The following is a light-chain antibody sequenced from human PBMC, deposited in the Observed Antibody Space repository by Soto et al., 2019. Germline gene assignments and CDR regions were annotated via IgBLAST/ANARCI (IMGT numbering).Light chain of an antibody. CDR2: GAS. CDR1: QSVSSSY. V-gene: IGKV3-20*01. Sequence: EIVLTQSPVTRSLSPVDIETLSCRAIQSVSSSYLAWYQQKPGQAXSLLIYGASRRATGIPDRFSGSGSGTDFTLTISRLEPEDFAVYYCQQYDSSPITVGQGTRLEIK. J-gene: IGKJ5*01. CDR3: QQYDSSPIT.